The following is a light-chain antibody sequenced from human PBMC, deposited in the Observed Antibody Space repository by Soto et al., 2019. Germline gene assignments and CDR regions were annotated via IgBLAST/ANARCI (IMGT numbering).Light chain of an antibody. CDR2: AAS. CDR1: QSISSF. Sequence: DIQMTQSPSSLSASVGDRVTIACRASQSISSFLNWYQQKAGKAPKLLIYAASSLQSGVPSRFSRSGSCTDFTLTISSLRPGEFESDYCQDSYSTPPTFGPGTNVEIX. J-gene: IGKJ1*01. CDR3: QDSYSTPPT. V-gene: IGKV1-39*01.